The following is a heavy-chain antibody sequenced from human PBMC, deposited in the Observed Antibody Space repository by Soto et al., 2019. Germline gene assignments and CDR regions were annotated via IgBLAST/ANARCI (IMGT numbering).Heavy chain of an antibody. CDR3: ARDYYGSGSPPLGY. D-gene: IGHD3-10*01. CDR2: IYYSGST. V-gene: IGHV4-59*12. CDR1: GGSISSYY. Sequence: QVQLQESGPGLVKPSETLSLTCTVSGGSISSYYWSWIRQPPGKGLEWIGYIYYSGSTNYNPSLKSRVTISVDTSKNQFSLKLSSVTAADTAVHYCARDYYGSGSPPLGYWGQGTLVTVSS. J-gene: IGHJ4*02.